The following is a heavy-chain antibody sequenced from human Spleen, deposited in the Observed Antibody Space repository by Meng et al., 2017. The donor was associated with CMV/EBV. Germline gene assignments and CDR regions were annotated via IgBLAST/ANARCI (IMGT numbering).Heavy chain of an antibody. CDR3: ARHGEEYTSASVY. V-gene: IGHV5-51*01. CDR2: VYPGDSDTDSDT. Sequence: SRFTSSWIGWMRQMPGKGLEWMVIVYPGDSDTDSDTKYNPSFQGQVTISADKSISTAYLQWSSLKASDSAMYYCARHGEEYTSASVYWGQGTLVTVSS. J-gene: IGHJ4*02. CDR1: SRFTSSW. D-gene: IGHD3-22*01.